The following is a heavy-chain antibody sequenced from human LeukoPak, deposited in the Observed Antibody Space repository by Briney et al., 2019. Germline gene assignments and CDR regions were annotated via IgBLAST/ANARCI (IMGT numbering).Heavy chain of an antibody. D-gene: IGHD2-2*01. CDR1: GGSISSGSYY. Sequence: SETLSLTCTVSGGSISSGSYYWSWIRQPAGKGLEWIGRIYTSGSTNYNPSLKSRVTISVDTSKNQFSLKLSSVTAADTAVYYCARDEVGPHAFDIWGQGTRVTVSS. CDR3: ARDEVGPHAFDI. CDR2: IYTSGST. J-gene: IGHJ3*02. V-gene: IGHV4-61*02.